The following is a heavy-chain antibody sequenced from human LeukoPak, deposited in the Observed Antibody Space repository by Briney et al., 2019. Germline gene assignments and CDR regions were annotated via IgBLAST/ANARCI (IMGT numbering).Heavy chain of an antibody. Sequence: GGSLRLSCAVSGFIFDSYAMSWVRQAPGKGLEWVSVIYSGGSTYYADSVKGRFTISRDNSKNTLYLQMNSLRAEDTALYYCARDTVGATDYWGQGTLVTVSS. CDR1: GFIFDSYA. CDR3: ARDTVGATDY. CDR2: IYSGGST. V-gene: IGHV3-23*03. D-gene: IGHD1-26*01. J-gene: IGHJ4*02.